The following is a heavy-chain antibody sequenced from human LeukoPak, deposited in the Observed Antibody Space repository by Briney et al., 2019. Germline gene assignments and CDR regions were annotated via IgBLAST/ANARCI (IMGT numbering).Heavy chain of an antibody. CDR3: ARDRFSGGSWGEYYYYYYMDV. Sequence: ASVKVSCKASGYTFTSYYMHWVRQAPGQGLEWMGWISTNTGNPTYAQGFTGRFVFSLDTSVSTAYLQISSLKAEDTAVYYCARDRFSGGSWGEYYYYYYMDVWGKGTTVTVSS. J-gene: IGHJ6*03. CDR1: GYTFTSYY. V-gene: IGHV7-4-1*02. D-gene: IGHD2-15*01. CDR2: ISTNTGNP.